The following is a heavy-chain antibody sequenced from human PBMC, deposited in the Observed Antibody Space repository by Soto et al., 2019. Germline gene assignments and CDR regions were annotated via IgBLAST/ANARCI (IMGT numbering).Heavy chain of an antibody. Sequence: QVQLVQSGAEVKKPGASVKVSCKASGYTFTSYYMHWVRQAPGQGLEWMGGIIPIFGTANHAQKFQGRVTIIADESTSTVYMELSSLRSEDTAMYYCARGWGYDSNDYYYAYWGQGTLVIVSS. CDR1: GYTFTSYY. D-gene: IGHD3-22*01. J-gene: IGHJ4*02. CDR2: IIPIFGTA. V-gene: IGHV1-69*01. CDR3: ARGWGYDSNDYYYAY.